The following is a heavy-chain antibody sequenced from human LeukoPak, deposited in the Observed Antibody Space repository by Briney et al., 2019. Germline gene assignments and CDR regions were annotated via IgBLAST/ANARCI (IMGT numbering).Heavy chain of an antibody. V-gene: IGHV3-23*01. CDR3: ARGPGYSSGWYVLSVDY. J-gene: IGHJ4*02. D-gene: IGHD6-19*01. CDR2: ISGSGGST. Sequence: GGSLRLSCAASGFTFSSYAMSWVRQAPGKGLEWVSAISGSGGSTYYADSVKGRFTISRDNSKNMLYLQMNSLSAEDTAVYYCARGPGYSSGWYVLSVDYWGQGTLVTVSS. CDR1: GFTFSSYA.